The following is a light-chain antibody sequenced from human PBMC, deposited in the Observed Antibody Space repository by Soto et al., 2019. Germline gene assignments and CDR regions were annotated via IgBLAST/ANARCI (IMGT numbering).Light chain of an antibody. J-gene: IGKJ1*01. Sequence: EIVLTQSPGTLSLSPGERATLSCRASQSVSSSYLAWYQQRPGQAPRLLIYGASSRATGIPDRFSGSGSGTDFSLTISRLEPEDFAVYYCQQYGVSPRMFGQGTKVDIK. CDR1: QSVSSSY. CDR3: QQYGVSPRM. V-gene: IGKV3-20*01. CDR2: GAS.